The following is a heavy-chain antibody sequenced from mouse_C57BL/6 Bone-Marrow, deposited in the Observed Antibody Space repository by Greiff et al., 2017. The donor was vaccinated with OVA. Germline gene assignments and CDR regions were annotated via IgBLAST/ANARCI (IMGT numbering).Heavy chain of an antibody. CDR3: TTPDGYYAMDY. CDR2: IDPENGDT. J-gene: IGHJ4*01. Sequence: VQLQQSGAELVRPGASVKLSCTASGFNIKDDYMHWVKPRPEQGLEWIGWIDPENGDTEYASKFQGKATITADTSSNTAYLQLSSLTSEDTAVYYCTTPDGYYAMDYWGQGTSVTVSS. V-gene: IGHV14-4*01. CDR1: GFNIKDDY. D-gene: IGHD2-3*01.